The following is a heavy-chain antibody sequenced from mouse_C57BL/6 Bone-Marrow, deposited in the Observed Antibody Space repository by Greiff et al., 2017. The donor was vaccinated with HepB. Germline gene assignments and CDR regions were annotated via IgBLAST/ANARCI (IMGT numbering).Heavy chain of an antibody. CDR1: DSEVFPIAY. Sequence: QVQLQQSGSELRSPGSSVKLSCKDFDSEVFPIAYMSWVRQKPGHGFEWIGGILPSIGRTIYGEKFEDKATLDADTLSNTAYLELNSLTSEDSAIYYCARPYYYGSSCWYFDVWGTGATVTVSS. D-gene: IGHD1-1*01. V-gene: IGHV15-2*01. CDR2: ILPSIGRT. J-gene: IGHJ1*03. CDR3: ARPYYYGSSCWYFDV.